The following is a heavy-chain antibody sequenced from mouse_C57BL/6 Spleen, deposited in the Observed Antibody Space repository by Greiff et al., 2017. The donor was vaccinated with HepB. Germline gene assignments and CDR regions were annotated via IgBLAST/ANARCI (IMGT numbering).Heavy chain of an antibody. D-gene: IGHD1-1*01. CDR3: AREGIYYYGPYYFDY. V-gene: IGHV1-61*01. CDR1: GYTFTSYW. J-gene: IGHJ2*01. CDR2: IYPSDSET. Sequence: QVQLQQPGAELVRPGSSVKLSCKASGYTFTSYWMDWVKQRPGQGLEWIGNIYPSDSETHYNQKFKDKATLTVDKSSSTAYMQLSSLTSEDSAVYYCAREGIYYYGPYYFDYWGQGTTLTVSS.